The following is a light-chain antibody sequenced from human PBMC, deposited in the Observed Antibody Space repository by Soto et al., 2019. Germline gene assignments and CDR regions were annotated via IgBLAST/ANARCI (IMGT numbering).Light chain of an antibody. CDR1: SSDVGGYNY. Sequence: QSALTQPPSASGSPGQSVTISCTGTSSDVGGYNYVSWYQQHPGKVPKLKVYEVNKRPSGVPDRFSGSNSGNTASLTVSGLQAEDEADYYCTSYAGGNNVFGTGTKLTVL. V-gene: IGLV2-8*01. CDR2: EVN. CDR3: TSYAGGNNV. J-gene: IGLJ1*01.